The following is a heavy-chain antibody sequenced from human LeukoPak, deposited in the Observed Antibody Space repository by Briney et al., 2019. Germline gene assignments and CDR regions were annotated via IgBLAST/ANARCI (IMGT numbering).Heavy chain of an antibody. CDR3: ARADDYVWGSYRPFDY. CDR1: GGSISSYY. Sequence: PSETLSLTCTVSGGSISSYYWSWIRQPAGKGLEWIGRIYTSGSTNYNPSLKSRVTMSVDTSKNQFSLKLSSVTAADTAVYYCARADDYVWGSYRPFDYWGQGTLVTVSS. V-gene: IGHV4-4*07. J-gene: IGHJ4*02. CDR2: IYTSGST. D-gene: IGHD3-16*02.